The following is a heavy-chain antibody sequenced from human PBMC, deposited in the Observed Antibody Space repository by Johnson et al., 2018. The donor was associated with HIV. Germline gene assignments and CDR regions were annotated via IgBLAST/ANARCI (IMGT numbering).Heavy chain of an antibody. CDR2: IYSGGSK. CDR1: GFTFDDYG. Sequence: VQLVESGGTLAKPAWSPRLSCAASGFTFDDYGMSWVRQAPGKGLEWVSVIYSGGSKYYADSVKGRFTISRDNSKNTLYLQMNSLRAEDTAVYYCARVPWSLDAFDIWGQGTMVTVSS. CDR3: ARVPWSLDAFDI. V-gene: IGHV3-66*01. D-gene: IGHD2-15*01. J-gene: IGHJ3*02.